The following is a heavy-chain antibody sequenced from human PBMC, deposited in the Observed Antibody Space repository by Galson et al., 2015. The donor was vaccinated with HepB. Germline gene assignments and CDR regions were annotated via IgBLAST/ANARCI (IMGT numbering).Heavy chain of an antibody. D-gene: IGHD5-12*01. CDR2: ISGSGGST. CDR3: AAYLRGYSGYGDC. J-gene: IGHJ4*02. CDR1: GFTFSSYA. V-gene: IGHV3-23*01. Sequence: SLRLSCAASGFTFSSYAMSWVRQAPGKGLEWVSAISGSGGSTYYADSVKGRFTSSRDNSKNTLYLQMNSLRAEDTAVYYCAAYLRGYSGYGDCWGQGTLVTVSS.